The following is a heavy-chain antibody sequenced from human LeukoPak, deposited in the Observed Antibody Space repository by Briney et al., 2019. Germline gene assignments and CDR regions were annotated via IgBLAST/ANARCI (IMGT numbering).Heavy chain of an antibody. CDR2: IYYSGST. J-gene: IGHJ3*02. CDR3: ASHYYDSSGYFGASDI. V-gene: IGHV4-39*01. D-gene: IGHD3-22*01. Sequence: PSETLSLTCTVSGGSISSSSYYWGWIRQPPGKGLEWIGSIYYSGSTYYNPSLKSRVTISVDTSKNQFSLKLSSVTAADTAVYYCASHYYDSSGYFGASDIWGQGTMVTVSS. CDR1: GGSISSSSYY.